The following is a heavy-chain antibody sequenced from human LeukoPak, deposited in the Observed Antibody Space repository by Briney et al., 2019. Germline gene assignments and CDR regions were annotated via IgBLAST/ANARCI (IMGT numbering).Heavy chain of an antibody. CDR1: GGSIGSTSYY. V-gene: IGHV4-39*07. D-gene: IGHD3-16*01. J-gene: IGHJ4*02. Sequence: PSETLSLTCTVSGGSIGSTSYYWGWIRQPPGKGLEWIGSIYYSGSTNYNPSLKSRVTISVDTSKNQFSLKLSSVTAADTAVYYCARRSRVGGVFDYWGQGTLVTVSS. CDR2: IYYSGST. CDR3: ARRSRVGGVFDY.